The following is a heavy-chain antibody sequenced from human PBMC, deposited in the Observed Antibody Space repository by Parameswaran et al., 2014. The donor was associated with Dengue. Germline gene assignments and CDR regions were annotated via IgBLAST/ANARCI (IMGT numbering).Heavy chain of an antibody. J-gene: IGHJ5*02. CDR3: AKDPRQQLLGNP. CDR2: ISGSGGST. D-gene: IGHD6-13*01. Sequence: RWIRQPPGKGLEWVSAISGSGGSTYYADSVKGRFTISRDNSKNTLYLQMNSLRAEDTAVYYCAKDPRQQLLGNPWGQGNPGHRLL. V-gene: IGHV3-23*01.